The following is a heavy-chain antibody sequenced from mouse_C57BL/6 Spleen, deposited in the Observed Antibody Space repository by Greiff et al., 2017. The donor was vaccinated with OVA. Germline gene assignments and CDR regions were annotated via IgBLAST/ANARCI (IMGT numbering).Heavy chain of an antibody. CDR3: ARSGDGYYLDC. V-gene: IGHV1-7*01. D-gene: IGHD2-3*01. CDR2: INPSSGYT. Sequence: QVQLMQSVAELAKPGASVKLSCKASGYTFTSYWMHWVKQRPGQGLEWIGYINPSSGYTKYNQKFKDKATFTADKSSSTAYLQLSSLTSEDSAVYYCARSGDGYYLDCQGQGATLSVDS. J-gene: IGHJ2*01. CDR1: GYTFTSYW.